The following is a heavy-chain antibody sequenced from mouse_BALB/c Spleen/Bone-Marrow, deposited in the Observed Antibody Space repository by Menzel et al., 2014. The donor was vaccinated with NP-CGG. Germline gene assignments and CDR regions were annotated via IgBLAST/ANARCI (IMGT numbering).Heavy chain of an antibody. J-gene: IGHJ3*01. V-gene: IGHV1-37*01. Sequence: EVKLMESGPELVKPGASVKISSKASGYSFTGYFMNWVKQSHGKSLEWIGRINPYNGDTFYNQKFKGKATLTVDKSSSTAHMELLSLTSEDSAVYYCGRSYGYDDWFAYWGQGTLVTVSA. D-gene: IGHD2-2*01. CDR1: GYSFTGYF. CDR3: GRSYGYDDWFAY. CDR2: INPYNGDT.